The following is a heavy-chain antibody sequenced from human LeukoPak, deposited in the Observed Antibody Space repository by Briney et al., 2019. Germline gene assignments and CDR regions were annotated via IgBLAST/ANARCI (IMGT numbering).Heavy chain of an antibody. CDR2: ISWNSGSI. D-gene: IGHD3-3*01. V-gene: IGHV3-9*01. CDR3: ARDHPPGSYDFWSGYYYYGMDV. CDR1: GFTFDDYA. J-gene: IGHJ6*02. Sequence: GGSLRLSCAASGFTFDDYAMHWVRQAPGKGLEWVSGISWNSGSIGYADSVKGRFTISRDNAKNSLYLQMNSLRAEDTAVYYCARDHPPGSYDFWSGYYYYGMDVWGQGTTVTVSS.